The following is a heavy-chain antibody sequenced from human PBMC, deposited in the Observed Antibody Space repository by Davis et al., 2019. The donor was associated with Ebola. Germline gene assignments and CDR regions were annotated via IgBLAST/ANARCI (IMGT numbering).Heavy chain of an antibody. Sequence: GGSLRLSCGASGFTFSSYGMNWVRQAPGKGLEWVSYISSSSSTIYYADSVKGRFTISRDNAKNSLYLQMNSLRAEDTAVYYCTDYYYYGMDVWGQGTTVTVSS. CDR2: ISSSSSTI. V-gene: IGHV3-48*04. CDR3: TDYYYYGMDV. J-gene: IGHJ6*02. CDR1: GFTFSSYG.